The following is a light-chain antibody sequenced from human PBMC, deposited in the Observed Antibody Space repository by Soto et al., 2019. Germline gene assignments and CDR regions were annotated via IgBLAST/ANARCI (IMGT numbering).Light chain of an antibody. CDR2: EVS. Sequence: QSALTQPPSASGSPGQSVTISCTGSTSDVGIYNYVSWYQQHPGEAPKLMLYEVSKRPSGVPDRFSGSKSGNTASLTVSGLHADDEADYYCSSYAGSNNFVFGTGTKVTVL. V-gene: IGLV2-8*01. J-gene: IGLJ1*01. CDR1: TSDVGIYNY. CDR3: SSYAGSNNFV.